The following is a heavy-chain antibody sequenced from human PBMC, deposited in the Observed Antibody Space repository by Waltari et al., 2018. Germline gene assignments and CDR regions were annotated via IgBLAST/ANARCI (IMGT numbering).Heavy chain of an antibody. CDR3: AREVLHYYDSSGSGDY. CDR2: IYHSGST. J-gene: IGHJ4*02. Sequence: QVQLQESGPGLVKPSETLSLTCAVSGYSISSGYYWGWIRQPPGKGLEWIGSIYHSGSTYYNPSLKSRVTISVDTSKNQFSLKLSSVTAADTAVYYCAREVLHYYDSSGSGDYRGQGTLVTVSS. CDR1: GYSISSGYY. V-gene: IGHV4-38-2*02. D-gene: IGHD3-22*01.